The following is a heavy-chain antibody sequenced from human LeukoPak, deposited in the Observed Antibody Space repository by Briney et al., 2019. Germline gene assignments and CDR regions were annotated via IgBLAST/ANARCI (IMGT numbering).Heavy chain of an antibody. D-gene: IGHD2-2*01. Sequence: PGGSLRLSCAASGFTFSSYWMSWVRQAPGKGLEWVANIKQDGSEKYYVDSVKGRFTISRDNSKNTLYLQMNSLRTEDTAVYYCAESKPPREYCSATSCFAGFGAFDIWGQGTMVTVSS. J-gene: IGHJ3*02. CDR3: AESKPPREYCSATSCFAGFGAFDI. V-gene: IGHV3-7*01. CDR2: IKQDGSEK. CDR1: GFTFSSYW.